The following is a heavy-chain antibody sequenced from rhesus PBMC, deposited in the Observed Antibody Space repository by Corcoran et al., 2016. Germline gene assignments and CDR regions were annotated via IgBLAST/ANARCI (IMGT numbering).Heavy chain of an antibody. CDR2: IYGGSGST. J-gene: IGHJ4*01. Sequence: QVQLQESGPELVKPSETLSLTCAVSGGSISSNYWSRFSHPPGKGQEWIGYIYGGSGSTSYNPSLKSRVTISTDTSKNQFSLKLSSVTAADTAVYYCARRLATVTLSYFDYWGQGVLVTVSS. D-gene: IGHD5-36*02. CDR3: ARRLATVTLSYFDY. CDR1: GGSISSNY. V-gene: IGHV4-147*01.